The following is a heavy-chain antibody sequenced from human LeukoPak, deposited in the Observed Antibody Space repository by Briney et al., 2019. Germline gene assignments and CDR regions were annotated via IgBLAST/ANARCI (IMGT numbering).Heavy chain of an antibody. J-gene: IGHJ3*02. CDR3: ARAGYSYGHDAFDI. D-gene: IGHD5-18*01. CDR1: GFTFSSYS. V-gene: IGHV3-48*04. CDR2: ISSSSSTI. Sequence: GGSLRLSCAASGFTFSSYSMNWVRQAPGKGLEWVSYISSSSSTIYYADSVKGRFTISRGNAKNSLYLQMNSLRAEDTAVYYCARAGYSYGHDAFDIWGQGTMVTVSS.